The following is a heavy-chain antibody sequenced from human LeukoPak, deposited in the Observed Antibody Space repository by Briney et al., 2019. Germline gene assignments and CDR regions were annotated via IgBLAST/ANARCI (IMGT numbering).Heavy chain of an antibody. CDR2: IIPIFGTA. CDR1: GYTFTGYY. D-gene: IGHD2-15*01. V-gene: IGHV1-69*13. CDR3: ARAGYSTGVDY. Sequence: SVKVSCKASGYTFTGYYMHWVRQAPGQGLEWMGGIIPIFGTANYAQKFQGRVTITANESTSTAYMELSSLRSEDTAVYYCARAGYSTGVDYWGQGTLVTVSS. J-gene: IGHJ4*02.